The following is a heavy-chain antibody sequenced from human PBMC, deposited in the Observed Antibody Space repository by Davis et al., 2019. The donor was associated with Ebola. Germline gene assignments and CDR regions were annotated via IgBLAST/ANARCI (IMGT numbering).Heavy chain of an antibody. J-gene: IGHJ4*02. Sequence: SETLSLTCSVSGGSISGYYWSWIRQPPGKGLEWIGYVNHTGSTNYNPSFKSRVTMSVDTSKNQVSLKLSSVTVADTAVYYCARGYCPTASCYAGPFDYWGQGTLVTVSS. CDR2: VNHTGST. CDR1: GGSISGYY. V-gene: IGHV4-59*01. CDR3: ARGYCPTASCYAGPFDY. D-gene: IGHD2-2*01.